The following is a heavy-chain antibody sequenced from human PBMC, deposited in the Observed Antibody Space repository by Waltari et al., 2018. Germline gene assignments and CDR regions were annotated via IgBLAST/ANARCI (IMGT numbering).Heavy chain of an antibody. CDR1: GGSISSYY. D-gene: IGHD3-10*01. CDR3: ARRVMVRGVPPWFDP. J-gene: IGHJ5*02. Sequence: QVQLQESGPGLVTPSETLSLTCPVSGGSISSYYWSWIRQPPGKGLEWIGYIDYSGGTSYYPSLKSRVTISVDTSKNQFSLKLSSVTAADTAVYYCARRVMVRGVPPWFDPWGQGTLVTVSS. V-gene: IGHV4-59*08. CDR2: IDYSGGT.